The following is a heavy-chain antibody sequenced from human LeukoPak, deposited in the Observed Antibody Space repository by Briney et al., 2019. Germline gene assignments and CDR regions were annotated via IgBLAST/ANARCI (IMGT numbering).Heavy chain of an antibody. D-gene: IGHD6-13*01. Sequence: GGSLRLSCAASGFTFDDYGMSWVRQAPGKGLEWVSGINWNGGSTGYADSVKGRFTISRDNAKKSLYLQMNSLRAEDTALYYCARDSSSSYYFDYWGQGTLVTVSS. CDR3: ARDSSSSYYFDY. V-gene: IGHV3-20*04. J-gene: IGHJ4*02. CDR2: INWNGGST. CDR1: GFTFDDYG.